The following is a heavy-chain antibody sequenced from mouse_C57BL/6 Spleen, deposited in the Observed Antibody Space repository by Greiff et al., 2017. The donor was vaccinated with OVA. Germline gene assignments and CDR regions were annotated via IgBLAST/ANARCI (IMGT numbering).Heavy chain of an antibody. Sequence: EVHLVESGGGLVKPGGSLKLSCAASGFTFSSYAMSWVRQTPEKRLEWVATLSDGGSYTYYPDNVKGRFTISRDNAKNNLYLQMSHLKSEDTAMYYCARDLGTMVTRFAYWGQGTLVTVSA. CDR2: LSDGGSYT. V-gene: IGHV5-4*01. J-gene: IGHJ3*01. D-gene: IGHD2-1*01. CDR3: ARDLGTMVTRFAY. CDR1: GFTFSSYA.